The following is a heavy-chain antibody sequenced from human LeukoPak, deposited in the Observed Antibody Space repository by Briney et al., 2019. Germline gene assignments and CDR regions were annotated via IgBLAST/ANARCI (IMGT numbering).Heavy chain of an antibody. CDR2: INHSGST. Sequence: SETLSLTCAVYGGSFSDYYWSWIRQPPGKGLEWIGEINHSGSTNYNPSLKSRVTISVDTSKNQFSLKLSSVTAADTAVYYCARTKKMATSAYYYFGMGVWGQGTTVTVSS. V-gene: IGHV4-34*01. D-gene: IGHD5-24*01. J-gene: IGHJ6*02. CDR3: ARTKKMATSAYYYFGMGV. CDR1: GGSFSDYY.